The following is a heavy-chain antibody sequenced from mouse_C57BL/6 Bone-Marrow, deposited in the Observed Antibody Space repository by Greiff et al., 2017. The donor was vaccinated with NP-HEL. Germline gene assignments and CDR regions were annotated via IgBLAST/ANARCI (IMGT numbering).Heavy chain of an antibody. CDR1: GYTFTSHW. D-gene: IGHD1-1*01. J-gene: IGHJ4*01. CDR3: AREYYYGSSYWSYEDY. V-gene: IGHV1-50*01. Sequence: VQLQQPGAELVKPGASVKLSCKASGYTFTSHWMQWVKQRPGQGLEWIGEIDPSDSYTNYNQKFKGKATLTVDTSSSTAYMQLSSLTSEDSAVYYCAREYYYGSSYWSYEDYWGQGTSVTVSS. CDR2: IDPSDSYT.